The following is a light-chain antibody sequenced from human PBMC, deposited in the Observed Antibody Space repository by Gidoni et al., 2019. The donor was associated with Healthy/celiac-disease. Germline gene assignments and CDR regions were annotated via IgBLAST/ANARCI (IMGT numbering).Light chain of an antibody. J-gene: IGKJ4*01. CDR2: DAS. Sequence: EIVLKQSPATLSLSPGERATLSCTASQSVSSYLAWYQQKPGQAPRLLIYDASNRATGIPARFSGSGSGTDFTLTISSLEPEDFAVYYCQQRSNWPPSLTFXGXTKVEIK. V-gene: IGKV3-11*01. CDR1: QSVSSY. CDR3: QQRSNWPPSLT.